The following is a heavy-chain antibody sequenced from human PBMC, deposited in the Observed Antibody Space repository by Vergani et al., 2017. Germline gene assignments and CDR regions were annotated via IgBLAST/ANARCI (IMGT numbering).Heavy chain of an antibody. CDR1: GFTFSSYG. V-gene: IGHV3-30*19. CDR2: ISYDGTKK. CDR3: ARDPDGVGYFGS. D-gene: IGHD4-17*01. J-gene: IGHJ4*02. Sequence: QVQLVESGGGVVQPGGSLRLSCAASGFTFSSYGMHWVRQAPGKGLEWVAIISYDGTKKYYADSVKGRFTISRDNSKNTLYLQMNSLRAEDTAVYYCARDPDGVGYFGSWGQGTLVTVSS.